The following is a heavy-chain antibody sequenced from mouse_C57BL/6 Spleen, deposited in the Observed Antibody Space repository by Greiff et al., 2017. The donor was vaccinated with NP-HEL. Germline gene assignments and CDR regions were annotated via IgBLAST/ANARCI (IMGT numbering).Heavy chain of an antibody. J-gene: IGHJ4*01. V-gene: IGHV1-76*01. CDR1: GYTFTDYY. CDR2: IYPGSGNT. Sequence: QVQLQQSGAELVRPGASVKLSCKASGYTFTDYYINWVKQRPGQGLEWIARIYPGSGNTYYNEKFKGKATLTAEKSSSTAYMQLSSLTSEDSAVYFCARPLDYAMDYWGQGTSVTVSS. CDR3: ARPLDYAMDY.